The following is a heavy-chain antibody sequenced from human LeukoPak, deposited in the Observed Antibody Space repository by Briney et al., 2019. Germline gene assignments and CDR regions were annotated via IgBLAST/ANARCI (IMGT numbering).Heavy chain of an antibody. V-gene: IGHV3-30-3*01. CDR2: ISYDGSNK. CDR3: ARLSGGRKYSDY. Sequence: GGSLRLSCAASGFTFSSYAMHWVRQAPGKGLEWVAVISYDGSNKYYADSVKGRFTISRDNSKNTLYLQMNSLRAEDTAVYYCARLSGGRKYSDYWGQGTLVTVSS. D-gene: IGHD2-15*01. J-gene: IGHJ4*02. CDR1: GFTFSSYA.